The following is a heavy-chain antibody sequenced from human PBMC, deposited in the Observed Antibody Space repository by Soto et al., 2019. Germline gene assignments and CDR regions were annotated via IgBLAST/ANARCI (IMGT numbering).Heavy chain of an antibody. V-gene: IGHV4-31*03. J-gene: IGHJ5*02. D-gene: IGHD3-3*01. CDR1: GGSISSGGYY. CDR2: IYYSGST. CDR3: ASTKLTNYDFWSGYNWFDP. Sequence: SETLSLTCTVSGGSISSGGYYWSWIRQHPGKGLEWIGYIYYSGSTYYNPSLKSRVTISVDTSKNQFSLKLSSVTAAVTAVYYCASTKLTNYDFWSGYNWFDPWGQGTLVTVSS.